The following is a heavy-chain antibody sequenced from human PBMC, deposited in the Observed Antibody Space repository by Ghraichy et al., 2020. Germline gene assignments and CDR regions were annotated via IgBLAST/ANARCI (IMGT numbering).Heavy chain of an antibody. CDR1: GFIFSNYA. CDR3: VKDHKD. V-gene: IGHV3-23*01. CDR2: ISGSGDWT. Sequence: GESLNISCAASGFIFSNYAMSWVRQAPGKGLEWVSAISGSGDWTSYADSVKGRFTISRDSSKNTLYLQMNGLRAEDTAVYYCVKDHKDWGQGTLVTVSS. J-gene: IGHJ4*02.